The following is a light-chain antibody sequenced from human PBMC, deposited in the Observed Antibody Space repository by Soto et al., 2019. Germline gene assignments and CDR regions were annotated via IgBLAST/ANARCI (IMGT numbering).Light chain of an antibody. CDR2: GAS. CDR3: QQRSNWPSVT. Sequence: EIVMTQSQATLSVSPCERAALSLRASQSVSSNLAWYQQKPGQAPRLLIYGASSRATGIPDRFSGSGSGTDFTLTISSLEPEDFGLYYCQQRSNWPSVTFGGGTKVDIK. CDR1: QSVSSN. J-gene: IGKJ4*01. V-gene: IGKV3-11*01.